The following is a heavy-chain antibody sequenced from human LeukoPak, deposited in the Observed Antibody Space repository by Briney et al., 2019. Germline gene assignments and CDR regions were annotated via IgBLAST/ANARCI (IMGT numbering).Heavy chain of an antibody. J-gene: IGHJ4*03. Sequence: SETLSLTCSVHAESFSAYFWSWIRQVPGRGLEWIGEIGHRGISNYNPSLKSRATILVDTSNNRFSLSLASVTAADTATYYCASRSLTLAAARCFDDWGQGTVVTVSS. CDR2: IGHRGIS. CDR1: AESFSAYF. D-gene: IGHD2-15*01. V-gene: IGHV4-34*01. CDR3: ASRSLTLAAARCFDD.